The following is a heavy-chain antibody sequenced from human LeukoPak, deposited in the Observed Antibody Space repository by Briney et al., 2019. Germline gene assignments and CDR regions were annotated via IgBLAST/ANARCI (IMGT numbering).Heavy chain of an antibody. V-gene: IGHV4-30-4*08. CDR1: GGSISSGDYY. J-gene: IGHJ5*02. CDR3: ARAPYYYDSSGYYNWFDP. CDR2: IYYSGST. Sequence: PSETLSLTCTVSGGSISSGDYYWSWIRQPPGKGLEWIGYIYYSGSTNYNPSLKSRVTISVDKSKNQLSLKLSSVTAADTAVYYCARAPYYYDSSGYYNWFDPWGQGTLVTVSS. D-gene: IGHD3-22*01.